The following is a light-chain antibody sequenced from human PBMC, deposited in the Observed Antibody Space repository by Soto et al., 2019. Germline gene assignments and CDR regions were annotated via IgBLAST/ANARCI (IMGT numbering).Light chain of an antibody. CDR1: QSLLHSRGYNY. CDR3: MQTLQTPHT. Sequence: IVVTQSPVSLPVTPGDPASISCRSSQSLLHSRGYNYLDWYVQRPGQSPQVLLYLASNRASGVPDRFSGSGSGTDFTLKISKVEPEDVGIYYCMQTLQTPHTFGRGTKLEIK. V-gene: IGKV2-28*01. J-gene: IGKJ2*01. CDR2: LAS.